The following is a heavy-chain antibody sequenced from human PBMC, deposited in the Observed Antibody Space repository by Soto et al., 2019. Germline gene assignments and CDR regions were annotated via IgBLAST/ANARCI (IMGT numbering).Heavy chain of an antibody. J-gene: IGHJ4*02. CDR1: GGSLSRYY. D-gene: IGHD1-26*01. CDR2: IYYSGST. CDR3: ARGSGSYLYY. Sequence: SETLSLTCTVSGGSLSRYYWSWIRQPPGKGLEWIGYIYYSGSTNYNPSLKSRVTISVDTSKNQFSLKLSSVTAADTAVYYCARGSGSYLYYWGQGTLVTVSS. V-gene: IGHV4-59*01.